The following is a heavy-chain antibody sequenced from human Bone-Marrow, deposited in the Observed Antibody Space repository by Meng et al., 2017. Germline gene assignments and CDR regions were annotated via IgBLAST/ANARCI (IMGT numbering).Heavy chain of an antibody. J-gene: IGHJ4*02. CDR3: AAAGCSGGSCYSRPLDY. V-gene: IGHV4-31*03. D-gene: IGHD2-15*01. CDR1: GGSLSSGTYY. CDR2: IYYSGGT. Sequence: QVHLQESGPGLLKPSQTLSLTCTVSGGSLSSGTYYWNWIRQHPEKGLEWIGYIYYSGGTYYNPSLKSRVAILQDTSKNQFSLKLTSVTAADTAVYYCAAAGCSGGSCYSRPLDYWGQGTLVTVSS.